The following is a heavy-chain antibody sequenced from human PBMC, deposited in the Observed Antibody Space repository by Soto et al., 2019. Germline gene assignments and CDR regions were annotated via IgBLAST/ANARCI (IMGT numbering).Heavy chain of an antibody. Sequence: PGGSLRLSCAASGCTFINYAMSWVRQAPGKGLEWVATISGTGGSTYYADSVKGRFTISRDNSKNTLYLQMNSLRVEDTAVYCCAKDRLGGNFDYWGQGTQVTVSS. V-gene: IGHV3-23*01. J-gene: IGHJ4*02. CDR1: GCTFINYA. CDR3: AKDRLGGNFDY. CDR2: ISGTGGST.